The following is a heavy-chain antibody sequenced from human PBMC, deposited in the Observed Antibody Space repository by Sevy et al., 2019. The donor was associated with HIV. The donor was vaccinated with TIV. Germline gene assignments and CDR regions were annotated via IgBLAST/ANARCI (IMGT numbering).Heavy chain of an antibody. V-gene: IGHV4-39*01. CDR3: AVITIFGVVTDNWFDP. D-gene: IGHD3-3*01. CDR1: GGSISSSSYY. J-gene: IGHJ5*02. Sequence: SETLSLTCTVSGGSISSSSYYWGWIRQPPGKGLEWIGRIYYSGSTYYNPSLKSRVTISVDTSKNLVSLKLSSVTAADTAVYYCAVITIFGVVTDNWFDPWGQGTRVTVSS. CDR2: IYYSGST.